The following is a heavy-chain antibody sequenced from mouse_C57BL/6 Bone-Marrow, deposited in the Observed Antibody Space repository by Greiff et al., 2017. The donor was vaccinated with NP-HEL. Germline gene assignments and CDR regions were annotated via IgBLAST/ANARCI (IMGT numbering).Heavy chain of an antibody. D-gene: IGHD1-1*01. CDR1: GYTFTDYE. CDR2: IDPETGGT. V-gene: IGHV1-15*01. J-gene: IGHJ2*01. CDR3: TREVYYGSRYFDY. Sequence: QVQLQQSGAELVRPGASVTLSCKASGYTFTDYEMHWVKQTPVHGLDWIGAIDPETGGTAYNQKFKGKAILTADKSSSTAYMELRSLTSEDSAVYYCTREVYYGSRYFDYWGQGTTLTVSS.